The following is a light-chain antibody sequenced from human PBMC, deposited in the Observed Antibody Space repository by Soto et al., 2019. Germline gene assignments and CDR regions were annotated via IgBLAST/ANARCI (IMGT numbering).Light chain of an antibody. Sequence: IVMTQTPLSSPVTLGQPASISCRSSQSLVHSDGNTYLSWLQQRPGQPPRLLIYKIPNRFSVVRDRFSGSVEGKDFTRKIRMVESEDVRVYYCMQATQIPRTFGQGTKVEIK. CDR2: KIP. V-gene: IGKV2-24*01. CDR1: QSLVHSDGNTY. J-gene: IGKJ1*01. CDR3: MQATQIPRT.